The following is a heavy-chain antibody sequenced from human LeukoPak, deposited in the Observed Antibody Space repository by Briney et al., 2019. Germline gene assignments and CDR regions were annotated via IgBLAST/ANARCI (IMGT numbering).Heavy chain of an antibody. CDR1: GGSISSYY. CDR2: IYYSGST. J-gene: IGHJ4*02. CDR3: ARLRRIQLWLFDY. V-gene: IGHV4-59*08. Sequence: PSETLSLTCTVSGGSISSYYWSWIRQPPGKGLEWIGYIYYSGSTNYNPSLKSRVTISVDTSKNQFSLKLSSVTAADTAVYYCARLRRIQLWLFDYWGQGTLVTVSS. D-gene: IGHD5-18*01.